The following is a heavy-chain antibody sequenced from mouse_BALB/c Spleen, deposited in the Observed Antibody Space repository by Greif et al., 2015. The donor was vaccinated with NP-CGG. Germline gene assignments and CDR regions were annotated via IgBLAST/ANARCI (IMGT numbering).Heavy chain of an antibody. J-gene: IGHJ1*01. V-gene: IGHV2-9*02. Sequence: QVQLQQSGPGLVAPSQSLSITCTVSGFSLTSYGVHWVRQPPGKGLEWLGVIWAGGSTNYNSALMSRLSISKDNSKSXVFLKMNSMQTEDTAMYYGDRGGGTWYFDVWGAETTVTVSS. CDR1: GFSLTSYG. CDR3: DRGGGTWYFDV. CDR2: IWAGGST. D-gene: IGHD4-1*01.